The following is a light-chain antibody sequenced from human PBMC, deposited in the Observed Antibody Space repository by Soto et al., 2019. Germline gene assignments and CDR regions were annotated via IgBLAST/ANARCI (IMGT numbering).Light chain of an antibody. Sequence: DIQMTQSPSSLSASVGDRVTITCRASQSISSYLNWYQQKPGKAPKLLIYAASSLQSGVPSRFSGSGSGTDFTPTISSLQPEDFATYYCQQSYSTPSFGPGTKVDI. V-gene: IGKV1-39*01. J-gene: IGKJ3*01. CDR2: AAS. CDR1: QSISSY. CDR3: QQSYSTPS.